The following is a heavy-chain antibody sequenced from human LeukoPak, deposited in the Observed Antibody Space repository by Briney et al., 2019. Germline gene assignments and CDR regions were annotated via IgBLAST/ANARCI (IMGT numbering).Heavy chain of an antibody. J-gene: IGHJ4*02. D-gene: IGHD6-19*01. V-gene: IGHV1-8*01. Sequence: ASVKVSCKASVYTFTSFDINWVRQATGQGREWMGWMNPNSGNTGYGQSFQGRSTMTRDISIGTAYMELSNLTSEDTAIYYCTRGSSGRLDNWGQGILVTVSA. CDR1: VYTFTSFD. CDR2: MNPNSGNT. CDR3: TRGSSGRLDN.